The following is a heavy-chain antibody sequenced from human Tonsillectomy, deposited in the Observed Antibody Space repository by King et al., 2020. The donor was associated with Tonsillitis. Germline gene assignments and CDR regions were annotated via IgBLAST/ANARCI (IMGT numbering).Heavy chain of an antibody. CDR2: IRSKANSYAT. V-gene: IGHV3-73*02. CDR3: TRPLYSSSTCFLY. J-gene: IGHJ4*02. D-gene: IGHD6-6*01. CDR1: GFTFSGSA. Sequence: VQLVESGGGLVQPEGSLKLSCAASGFTFSGSAMHWVRQASGKGLEWVGRIRSKANSYATAYAASMKGRFTISRDDSKNTAYLQMNSLKTEDTAVYYCTRPLYSSSTCFLYWGQGTLVTVSS.